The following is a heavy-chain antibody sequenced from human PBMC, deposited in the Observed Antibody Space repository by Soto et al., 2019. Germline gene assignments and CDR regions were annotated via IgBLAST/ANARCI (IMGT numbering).Heavy chain of an antibody. CDR3: ARSGGPEGSSSLRYYGMDV. V-gene: IGHV1-69*13. D-gene: IGHD6-13*01. CDR1: GGTFSSYA. J-gene: IGHJ6*02. Sequence: ASVKVSCKASGGTFSSYAISWVRQAPGQGLEWMGGIIPIFGTANYAQKFQGRVTITADESTSTAYMELSSLRSEDTAVYYCARSGGPEGSSSLRYYGMDVWGQGTTVTVSS. CDR2: IIPIFGTA.